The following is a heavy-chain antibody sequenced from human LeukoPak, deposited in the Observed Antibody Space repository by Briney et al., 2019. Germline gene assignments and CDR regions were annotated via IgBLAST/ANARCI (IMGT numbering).Heavy chain of an antibody. CDR1: GYTLTELS. D-gene: IGHD3-9*01. J-gene: IGHJ4*02. V-gene: IGHV1-24*01. CDR2: FDPEDGET. Sequence: ASVKDSCKVSGYTLTELSMHWVRQAPGKGLEWMGGFDPEDGETIYAQKFQGRVTMTEDTSTDTAYMELSSLRSEDTAVYYCATGSLTIFTYPLDYWGQGTLVTVSS. CDR3: ATGSLTIFTYPLDY.